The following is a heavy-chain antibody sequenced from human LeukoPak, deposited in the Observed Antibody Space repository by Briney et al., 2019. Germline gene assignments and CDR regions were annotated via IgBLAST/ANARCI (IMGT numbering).Heavy chain of an antibody. CDR3: ARVPPGYYEPGTYGISTGYYSFFMDV. D-gene: IGHD3-3*01. V-gene: IGHV1-69*04. CDR1: GGTYGKFG. Sequence: SVKVSCKASGGTYGKFGISWVRQAPGQGVEWMGRIIPMTGTTDYAEKSRGRVTITADTSTNTAYMELTSLRSEDTAVYFCARVPPGYYEPGTYGISTGYYSFFMDVWGKGTASPSP. CDR2: IIPMTGTT. J-gene: IGHJ6*03.